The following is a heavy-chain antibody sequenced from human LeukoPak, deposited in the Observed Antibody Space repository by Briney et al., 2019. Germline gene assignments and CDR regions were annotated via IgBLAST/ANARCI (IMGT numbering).Heavy chain of an antibody. CDR1: GFTFSRFD. V-gene: IGHV3-13*01. CDR2: IGPASDT. D-gene: IGHD1-1*01. J-gene: IGHJ6*03. CDR3: ARGPPRGKYYYMDV. Sequence: PGGSLRLSCAACGFTFSRFDMHWVRQPTGQGLEWVSTIGPASDTYYPGSVEGRFTLSRDNAKNSLYLQMNSLTAGDTAVYYCARGPPRGKYYYMDVWGKGTTVTVSS.